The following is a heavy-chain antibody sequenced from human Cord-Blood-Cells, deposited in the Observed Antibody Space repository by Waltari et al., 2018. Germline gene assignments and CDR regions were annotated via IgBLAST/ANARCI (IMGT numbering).Heavy chain of an antibody. CDR1: GFTFSGSA. V-gene: IGHV3-73*02. Sequence: EVQLVESGGGLVQPGGSLKLSCAASGFTFSGSAMHWVRQASGKGLRWVGRIRSKANSYATAYAASVKGRFTISRDDSKNTAYLQMNSLKTEDTAVYYCTRHGTNWGYYWGQGTLVTVSS. CDR2: IRSKANSYAT. CDR3: TRHGTNWGYY. J-gene: IGHJ4*02. D-gene: IGHD7-27*01.